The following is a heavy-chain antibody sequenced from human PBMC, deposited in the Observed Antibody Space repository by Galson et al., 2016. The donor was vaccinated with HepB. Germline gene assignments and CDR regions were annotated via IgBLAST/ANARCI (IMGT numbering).Heavy chain of an antibody. Sequence: SVKVSCKASGYTFTSYYMHWVRQAPGQGLEWMGIINPTCGSTSYAQQFQGKVTMTRDTSTSTVYMELSSLRSEDTACYYCARDKEVVVVAAAMGFDPWGQGTLVTVSS. D-gene: IGHD2-2*01. V-gene: IGHV1-46*01. CDR2: INPTCGST. J-gene: IGHJ5*01. CDR3: ARDKEVVVVAAAMGFDP. CDR1: GYTFTSYY.